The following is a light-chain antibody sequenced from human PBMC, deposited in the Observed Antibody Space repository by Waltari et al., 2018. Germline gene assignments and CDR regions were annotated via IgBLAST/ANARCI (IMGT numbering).Light chain of an antibody. V-gene: IGKV3-20*01. CDR3: QQSGSSPLT. CDR2: GAF. J-gene: IGKJ4*01. CDR1: QSVSNSY. Sequence: EIVLTQSPRTPSLSPGERATLSCRASQSVSNSYLAWYQHKPGQAPRLIIYGAFNRASGLPDRFSGSESGTDFTLTISRLEPEDFAVYYCQQSGSSPLTFGGGTKVEIK.